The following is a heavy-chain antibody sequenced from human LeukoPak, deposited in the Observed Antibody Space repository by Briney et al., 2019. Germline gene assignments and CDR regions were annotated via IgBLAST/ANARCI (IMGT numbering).Heavy chain of an antibody. CDR3: ARDRQLPLYKGFDP. V-gene: IGHV1-69*05. J-gene: IGHJ5*02. CDR2: IIPIFGTA. D-gene: IGHD2-2*01. Sequence: SVKVSCKASGGTFSSYAISWVRQAHGQGLEWMGRIIPIFGTANYAQKFQGRVTITTDESTSTAYMELSSLRSEDAAVYYCARDRQLPLYKGFDPWGQGTLVTVSS. CDR1: GGTFSSYA.